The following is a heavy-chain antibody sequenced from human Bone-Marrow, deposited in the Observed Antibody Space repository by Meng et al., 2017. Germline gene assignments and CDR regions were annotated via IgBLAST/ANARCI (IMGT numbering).Heavy chain of an antibody. CDR2: INRDESTK. CDR1: GFTFRSYW. V-gene: IGHV3-74*01. J-gene: IGHJ4*02. CDR3: AREADPHPLPFDY. Sequence: GESLKISCATSGFTFRSYWMHWVRQAPGKGLVWVSCINRDESTKRYADSVKGRFTISRDNAKNTLYLQMNSLRAEDTAVYFCAREADPHPLPFDYWGQGALVTVSS.